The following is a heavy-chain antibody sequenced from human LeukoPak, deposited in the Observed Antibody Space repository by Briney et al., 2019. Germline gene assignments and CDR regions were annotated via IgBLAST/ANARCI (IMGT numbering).Heavy chain of an antibody. CDR3: AKEMRPTYSSGWHSGVFDY. Sequence: GRSLRLSCAASGFTFDDYAMHWVRQAPGKGLEWVSGISWNSGSIGYADSVKGRFTISRDNAKNSLYLQMNSLRAEDTALYYCAKEMRPTYSSGWHSGVFDYWGQGTLVTVSS. D-gene: IGHD6-19*01. V-gene: IGHV3-9*01. CDR2: ISWNSGSI. J-gene: IGHJ4*02. CDR1: GFTFDDYA.